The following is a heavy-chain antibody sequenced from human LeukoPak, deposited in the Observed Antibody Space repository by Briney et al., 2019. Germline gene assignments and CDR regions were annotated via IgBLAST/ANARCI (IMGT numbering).Heavy chain of an antibody. CDR1: GFTVSSNY. V-gene: IGHV3-53*01. Sequence: PGGSLRLSCAASGFTVSSNYMSWVRQAPGKGLEWVSVIYSGGSTYYADSVKGRFTISRDNAKNSLYLQMNSLRAEDTAVYYCAREPDYYDSSGYYYAFPFDYWGQGTLVTVSS. J-gene: IGHJ4*02. CDR2: IYSGGST. CDR3: AREPDYYDSSGYYYAFPFDY. D-gene: IGHD3-22*01.